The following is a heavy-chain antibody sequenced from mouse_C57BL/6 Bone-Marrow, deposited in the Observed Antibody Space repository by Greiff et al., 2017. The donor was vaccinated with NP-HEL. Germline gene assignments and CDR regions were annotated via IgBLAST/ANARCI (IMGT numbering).Heavy chain of an antibody. CDR2: ISSGGSYT. CDR1: GYTFSSYG. J-gene: IGHJ2*01. Sequence: EVKLVESGADLVKPGGSLKLSCAASGYTFSSYGMSWVRQTPDKRLEWVATISSGGSYTYYPDSVKGRFTISRDNAKNTLYLQMSSLKSEDTAMYYCARHYYSNYFDYWGQGTTLTVSS. V-gene: IGHV5-6*01. CDR3: ARHYYSNYFDY. D-gene: IGHD2-5*01.